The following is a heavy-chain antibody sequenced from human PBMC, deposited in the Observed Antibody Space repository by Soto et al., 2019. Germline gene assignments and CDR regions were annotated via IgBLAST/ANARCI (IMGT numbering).Heavy chain of an antibody. CDR2: ISYDGSNK. J-gene: IGHJ6*02. D-gene: IGHD3-9*01. CDR3: AKSGEVYDILTGYYLYYYYGMDV. CDR1: GFTFSSYG. V-gene: IGHV3-30*18. Sequence: GGSLRLSCAASGFTFSSYGMHWVRQAPGKGLEWVAVISYDGSNKYYADSVKGRFTISRDNSKNTLYLQMNSLRAEDTAVYYCAKSGEVYDILTGYYLYYYYGMDVWGQGTTVTVSS.